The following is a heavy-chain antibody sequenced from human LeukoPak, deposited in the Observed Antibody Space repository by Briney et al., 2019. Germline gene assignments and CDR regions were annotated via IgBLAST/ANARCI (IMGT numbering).Heavy chain of an antibody. CDR2: INPNSGDT. CDR3: ARAHSYYYYYYYMDV. D-gene: IGHD5-18*01. Sequence: GASVKVSCKASGYTFTGYYIHWVRQAPGQGLQWMGWINPNSGDTISAQKLHGRVTLTTDTSITTAYMELSSLTSDDTAVYFCARAHSYYYYYYYMDVWGKGTTVTVSS. J-gene: IGHJ6*03. CDR1: GYTFTGYY. V-gene: IGHV1-2*02.